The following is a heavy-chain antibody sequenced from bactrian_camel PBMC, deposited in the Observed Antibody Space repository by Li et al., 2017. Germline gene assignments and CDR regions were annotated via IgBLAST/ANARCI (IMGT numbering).Heavy chain of an antibody. J-gene: IGHJ4*01. CDR3: AARRYGGSWNY. Sequence: DVQLVESGGGSVQAGGSLRLSCAASGDTSSRYYMGWFRQAQGKEREWVATIDRQSGTSYRDSVKGRFTISKDNAKNTLYLQMNSLKAEDTAMYYCAARRYGGSWNYGGQGTQVTVS. V-gene: IGHV3S42*01. CDR2: IDRQSGT. CDR1: GDTSSRYY. D-gene: IGHD6*01.